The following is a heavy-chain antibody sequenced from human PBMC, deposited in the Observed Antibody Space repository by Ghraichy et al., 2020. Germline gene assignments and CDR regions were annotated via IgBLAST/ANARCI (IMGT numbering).Heavy chain of an antibody. Sequence: SQTLSLTCTVSGGSISSYYWSWIRQPPGKGLEWIGYFYYSGSTNYNPSLKSRVTISVDTSKNQFSLKLSSVTAADTAVYYCARVFGSLGYYGSGSYYFWGGNYFDYWGQGTLVTVSS. J-gene: IGHJ4*02. CDR1: GGSISSYY. CDR2: FYYSGST. CDR3: ARVFGSLGYYGSGSYYFWGGNYFDY. D-gene: IGHD3-10*01. V-gene: IGHV4-59*01.